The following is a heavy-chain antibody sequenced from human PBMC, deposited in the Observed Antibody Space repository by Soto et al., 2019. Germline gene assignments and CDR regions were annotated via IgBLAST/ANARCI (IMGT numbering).Heavy chain of an antibody. V-gene: IGHV1-69*13. J-gene: IGHJ3*02. D-gene: IGHD2-15*01. CDR3: ARDGYCSGGSCYNHDAFDI. Sequence: SVKVSCKASGGTFSSYVISWVRQAPGQGLEWMGGIIPIFGTANYAKKFQGRGTITADESTSTAYMELSSLRSEDTAVYYCARDGYCSGGSCYNHDAFDIWGQGTMVTVSS. CDR2: IIPIFGTA. CDR1: GGTFSSYV.